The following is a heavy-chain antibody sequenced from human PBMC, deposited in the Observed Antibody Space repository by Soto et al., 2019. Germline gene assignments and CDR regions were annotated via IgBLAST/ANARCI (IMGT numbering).Heavy chain of an antibody. CDR2: IYYSGST. J-gene: IGHJ5*02. CDR3: ARSYRPAAGTIDSFDP. Sequence: SETLSLTCPVSGGSISSYYWSWIRQPPGKGLEWIGYIYYSGSTNYNPSLKSRVTISVDTSKSQFSLKLSSVTAADTAVYYCARSYRPAAGTIDSFDPWGQGTLVSVS. CDR1: GGSISSYY. V-gene: IGHV4-59*01. D-gene: IGHD6-13*01.